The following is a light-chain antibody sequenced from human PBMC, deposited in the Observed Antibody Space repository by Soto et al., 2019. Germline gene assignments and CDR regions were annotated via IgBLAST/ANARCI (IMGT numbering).Light chain of an antibody. J-gene: IGLJ1*01. CDR3: ISFAGSHYV. CDR2: EVL. Sequence: QSVLTQPPSASGSPGQSVTISCTGTSSDVGGYEYVSWYQQHPGKAPKLIIYEVLKRPSGVPDRFSGSKSANTASLTVSGLKAEDEADYYCISFAGSHYVFGTGTKLTVL. CDR1: SSDVGGYEY. V-gene: IGLV2-8*01.